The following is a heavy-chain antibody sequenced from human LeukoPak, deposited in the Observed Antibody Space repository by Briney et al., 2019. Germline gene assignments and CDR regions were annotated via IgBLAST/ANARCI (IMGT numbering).Heavy chain of an antibody. CDR2: FTGSGGST. V-gene: IGHV3-23*01. CDR1: GFTFSNYA. CDR3: AKRPSSGWGGYFDY. D-gene: IGHD6-19*01. Sequence: GGSLRLSCAASGFTFSNYAMSWVRQAPGKGLEWVSSFTGSGGSTYYADSVKGRFTISRDNSKNTLSLQMNSLRAEDTAVYYCAKRPSSGWGGYFDYWGQGILVTVSS. J-gene: IGHJ4*02.